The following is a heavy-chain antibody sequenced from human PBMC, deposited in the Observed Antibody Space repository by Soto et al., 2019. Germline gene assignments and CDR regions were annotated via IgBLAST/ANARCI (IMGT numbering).Heavy chain of an antibody. V-gene: IGHV1-18*01. CDR3: ARTESSSGYYPWYFDL. CDR1: GYTFTSYG. D-gene: IGHD3-22*01. J-gene: IGHJ2*01. Sequence: ASVKVSCKASGYTFTSYGISWVRQAPGQGLEWMGWISAYNGNTNYAQKLQGRVNMTTDTSTSTAYMELRSLRSDDTAVYYCARTESSSGYYPWYFDLWGRGTLVTVSS. CDR2: ISAYNGNT.